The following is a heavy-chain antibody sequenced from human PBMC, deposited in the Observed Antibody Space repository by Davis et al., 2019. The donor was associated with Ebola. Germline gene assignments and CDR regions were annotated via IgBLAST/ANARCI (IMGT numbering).Heavy chain of an antibody. CDR3: AREEGYYYYGMDV. J-gene: IGHJ6*02. V-gene: IGHV1-8*01. CDR2: MNPNSGNT. CDR1: GYTFTSYD. Sequence: ASVKVSCKASGYTFTSYDINWVRQATGQGLEWMGWMNPNSGNTGYAQKFQGRVTITADKSTSTAYMELSSLRSEDTAVYYCAREEGYYYYGMDVWGQGTTVTVSS.